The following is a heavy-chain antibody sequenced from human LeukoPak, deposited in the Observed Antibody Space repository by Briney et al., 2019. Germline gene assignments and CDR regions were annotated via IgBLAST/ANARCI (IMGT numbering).Heavy chain of an antibody. Sequence: GGPLRLSCAASGFTFSSYSMNWVRQAPGKGLEWVSYISRTSNTIYYADSVKGRFTISRDNAKNSLYLQMNSLRDEDTALYYCAKEEGVWGQGTTVIVSS. CDR1: GFTFSSYS. V-gene: IGHV3-48*02. J-gene: IGHJ6*02. CDR3: AKEEGV. CDR2: ISRTSNTI.